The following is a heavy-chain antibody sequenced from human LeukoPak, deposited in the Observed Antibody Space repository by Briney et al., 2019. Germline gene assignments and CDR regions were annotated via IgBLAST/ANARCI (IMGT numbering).Heavy chain of an antibody. CDR1: GFTFSGYA. D-gene: IGHD4-17*01. Sequence: GGSLRLSCAASGFTFSGYAMNWVRQAPGKGLEWLSHISSTGGTIYYADSVKGRLTVFRDNAKNSLYLQMNSLRAEDTAVYYCAKSDPYGDSLIEIWGQGALVTVSS. CDR2: ISSTGGTI. V-gene: IGHV3-48*03. CDR3: AKSDPYGDSLIEI. J-gene: IGHJ4*02.